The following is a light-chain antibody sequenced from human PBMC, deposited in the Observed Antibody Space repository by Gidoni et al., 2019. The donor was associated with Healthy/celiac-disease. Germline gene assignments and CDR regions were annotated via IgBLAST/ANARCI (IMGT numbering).Light chain of an antibody. V-gene: IGLV3-19*01. CDR2: GKN. J-gene: IGLJ1*01. CDR1: SLRSYY. CDR3: NSRDSSGNHHV. Sequence: SSELTQDPALSVALGQTVRITCQGDSLRSYYASWYQQKPGQAPVLVIYGKNNRPSGIPDRFSGSSSGNTASLTITGAQAEDEADYYCNSRDSSGNHHVFGTGTKVTVL.